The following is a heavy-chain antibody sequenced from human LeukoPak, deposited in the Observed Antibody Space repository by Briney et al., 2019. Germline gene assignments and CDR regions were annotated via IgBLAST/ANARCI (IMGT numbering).Heavy chain of an antibody. Sequence: ASVKDSCKASGYTFTGYYMHWVRQAPGQGLEWMGWINPNNGDTHYAQKFQGTVTMTRDTSISTAYMELSSLRSDDTAVYYCARGVAGVYFYYYMDVWGKGTTVTVSS. D-gene: IGHD1-14*01. CDR2: INPNNGDT. CDR1: GYTFTGYY. CDR3: ARGVAGVYFYYYMDV. V-gene: IGHV1-2*02. J-gene: IGHJ6*03.